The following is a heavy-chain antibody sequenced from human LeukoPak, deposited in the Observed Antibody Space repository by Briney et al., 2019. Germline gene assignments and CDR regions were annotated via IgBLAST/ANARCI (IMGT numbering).Heavy chain of an antibody. D-gene: IGHD2-21*02. Sequence: ASVKVSCKASGYTFTGYYMHWVRQAPGQGLEWMGWINPNSGGTNYAQKFQGRVTMTRDTSISTAYMELRSLRSDDTAVYYCARGVVVVTAIPFDYWGQGTLVTVSS. CDR1: GYTFTGYY. V-gene: IGHV1-2*02. CDR2: INPNSGGT. J-gene: IGHJ4*02. CDR3: ARGVVVVTAIPFDY.